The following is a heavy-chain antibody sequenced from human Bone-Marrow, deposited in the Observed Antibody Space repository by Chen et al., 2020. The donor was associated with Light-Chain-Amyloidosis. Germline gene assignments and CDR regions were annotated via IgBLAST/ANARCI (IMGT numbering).Heavy chain of an antibody. CDR3: AGDRGWFDP. V-gene: IGHV3-7*01. J-gene: IGHJ5*02. CDR1: GSSFGSYW. Sequence: EVQLVESGGGLVQPGGSLRLSCAASGSSFGSYWMTWVRQVSGKGLEWVAKMKEDGREKYYVGSVKGRCTISRDNAKNSRYLQMTNLGVEDRAVYYCAGDRGWFDPWGQGTLVTVSS. CDR2: MKEDGREK.